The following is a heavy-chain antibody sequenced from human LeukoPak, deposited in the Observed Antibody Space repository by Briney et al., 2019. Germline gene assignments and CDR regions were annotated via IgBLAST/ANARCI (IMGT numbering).Heavy chain of an antibody. CDR3: AGLIRPGWFDP. J-gene: IGHJ5*02. V-gene: IGHV4-38-2*02. CDR2: INHSGST. CDR1: GYSISSGYY. D-gene: IGHD1-14*01. Sequence: SETLSLTCTVSGYSISSGYYWGWIRQPPGKGLEWIGEINHSGSTNYNPSLKSRVTISVDTSKNQFSLKLSTVTAADTAVYYCAGLIRPGWFDPWGQGTLVTVSS.